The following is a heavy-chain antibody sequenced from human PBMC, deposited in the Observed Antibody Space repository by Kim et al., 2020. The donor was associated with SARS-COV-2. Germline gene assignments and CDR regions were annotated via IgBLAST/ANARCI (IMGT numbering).Heavy chain of an antibody. D-gene: IGHD1-1*01. CDR3: ARDPSPDNWNPWGGPQTAVAEYFQH. J-gene: IGHJ1*01. V-gene: IGHV3-21*01. CDR1: GFTFSSYS. Sequence: GGSLRLSCAASGFTFSSYSMNWVRQAPGKGLEWVSSISSSSSYIYYADSVKGRFTISRDNAKNSLYLRMNSLRAEDTAVYYCARDPSPDNWNPWGGPQTAVAEYFQHWGQGTLVTVSS. CDR2: ISSSSSYI.